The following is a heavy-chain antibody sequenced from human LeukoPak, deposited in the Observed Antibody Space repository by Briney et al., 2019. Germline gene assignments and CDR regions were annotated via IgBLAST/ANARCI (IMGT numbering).Heavy chain of an antibody. V-gene: IGHV4-39*01. J-gene: IGHJ4*02. Sequence: SETLSLTCTVSGGSISSSNYYWGWIRQPPGKGLEWIGNIYYSSSTYYKPSLKTRVTISVDTSKNQFSLKLTSVTAADTAVYYCARHASVDGNWPRPLDYWGQGSLVTVSS. CDR2: IYYSSST. CDR3: ARHASVDGNWPRPLDY. CDR1: GGSISSSNYY. D-gene: IGHD6-19*01.